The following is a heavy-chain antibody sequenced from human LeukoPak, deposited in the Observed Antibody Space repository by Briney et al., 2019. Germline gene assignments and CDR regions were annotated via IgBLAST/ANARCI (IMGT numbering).Heavy chain of an antibody. D-gene: IGHD5-12*01. J-gene: IGHJ6*03. CDR3: ARALRGYSGFHYYYYYMDV. CDR1: GGTFISYA. Sequence: ASVKVSCKASGGTFISYAISWVRQAPGQGLEWMGGIIPIFGTANYAQKFQGRVTITTDESTSTAYMELSSLRSEDTAVYYCARALRGYSGFHYYYYYMDVWGKGTTVTVSS. V-gene: IGHV1-69*05. CDR2: IIPIFGTA.